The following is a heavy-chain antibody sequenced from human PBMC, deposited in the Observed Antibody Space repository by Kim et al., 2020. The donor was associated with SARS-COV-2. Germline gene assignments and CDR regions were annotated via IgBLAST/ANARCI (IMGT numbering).Heavy chain of an antibody. Sequence: TRYAQKCQGRVTMTRDTSTSTVYMELSSLRSEDTAVYYCARGREWELADYWGQGTLVTVSS. D-gene: IGHD1-26*01. J-gene: IGHJ4*02. CDR2: T. CDR3: ARGREWELADY. V-gene: IGHV1-46*01.